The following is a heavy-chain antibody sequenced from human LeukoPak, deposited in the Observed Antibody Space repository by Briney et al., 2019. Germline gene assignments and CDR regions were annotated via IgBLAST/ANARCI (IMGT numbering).Heavy chain of an antibody. CDR3: ARAVSGRFDY. CDR1: GGSFSGYY. D-gene: IGHD6-19*01. Sequence: SETLSLTCAVSGGSFSGYYWTWIRQPPGKGLEWIGEINHSGSANYNPSLKSRVTISVDTSKNQFSLKLSSVTAADTAMYYCARAVSGRFDYWGQGTLVTVSS. CDR2: INHSGSA. J-gene: IGHJ4*02. V-gene: IGHV4-34*01.